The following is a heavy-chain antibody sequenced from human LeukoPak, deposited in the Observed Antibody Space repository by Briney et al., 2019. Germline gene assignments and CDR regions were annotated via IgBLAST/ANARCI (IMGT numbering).Heavy chain of an antibody. D-gene: IGHD1-26*01. CDR3: TRESGAFSAFGF. Sequence: SGTLSLTCAVSGGSITTTHWGSWVRQPPGKGLEGIGEVYLNGATNYNPSLESRFSMSIDKSNNHLSLEVTSVTAADTAMYYCTRESGAFSAFGFWGQGTLVTVSS. CDR1: GGSITTTHW. J-gene: IGHJ4*02. CDR2: VYLNGAT. V-gene: IGHV4-4*02.